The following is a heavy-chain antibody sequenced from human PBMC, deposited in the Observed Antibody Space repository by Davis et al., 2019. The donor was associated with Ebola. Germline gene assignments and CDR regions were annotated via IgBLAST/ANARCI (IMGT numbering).Heavy chain of an antibody. CDR1: GFTCSSYW. J-gene: IGHJ4*02. Sequence: GESLITSCAASGFTCSSYWMSWLRQAPGKGLEWVGNIKQDGSAKYYLDSVKSRFTISRDNAKNSLYLQMNSLRAEDTAVYYCARDDRYCSCSSCYNDLVDCWGQGTLVTVSS. CDR2: IKQDGSAK. CDR3: ARDDRYCSCSSCYNDLVDC. D-gene: IGHD2-15*01. V-gene: IGHV3-7*01.